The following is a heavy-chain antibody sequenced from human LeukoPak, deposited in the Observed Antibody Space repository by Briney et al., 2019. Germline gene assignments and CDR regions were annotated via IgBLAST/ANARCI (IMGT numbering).Heavy chain of an antibody. Sequence: GASVKVSCKASGYTFTSYDINWVRQATGQGLEWMGWMNPNSGNTGYAQKFQGGVTMTRNTSISTAYMELSSLRSEDTAVYYCARGIGSTTVTTLEYYFDYWGQGTLVTVSS. J-gene: IGHJ4*02. CDR2: MNPNSGNT. D-gene: IGHD4-17*01. CDR1: GYTFTSYD. CDR3: ARGIGSTTVTTLEYYFDY. V-gene: IGHV1-8*01.